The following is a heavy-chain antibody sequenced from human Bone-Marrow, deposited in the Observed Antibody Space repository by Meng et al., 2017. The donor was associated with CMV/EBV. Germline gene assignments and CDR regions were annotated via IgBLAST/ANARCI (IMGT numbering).Heavy chain of an antibody. D-gene: IGHD1-1*01. CDR3: ARNGQKTGTPSNY. CDR1: GFTFSNYE. CDR2: ISTSGSTM. V-gene: IGHV3-48*03. J-gene: IGHJ4*02. Sequence: GESLKISCAASGFTFSNYEMNWVRQAPGQGLEWVSYISTSGSTMYYADSVKGRFTVSRDNAKNSLYLQMNSLRAEDTAVYYCARNGQKTGTPSNYWGQGTRVTCSS.